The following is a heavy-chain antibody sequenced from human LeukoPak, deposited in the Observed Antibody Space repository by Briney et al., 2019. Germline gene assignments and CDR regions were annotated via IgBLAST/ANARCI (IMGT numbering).Heavy chain of an antibody. CDR2: IYYSGST. CDR1: GGSISSYY. Sequence: SETLSLTCTVSGGSISSYYWSWIRQPPGKGLEWIGYIYYSGSTNYNPSLKSRVTISVDTSKNQFSLKLSSVTAADTAVYYCARSGIRYCSGGSCYGAFDIWGQGTMVTVSS. V-gene: IGHV4-59*01. CDR3: ARSGIRYCSGGSCYGAFDI. D-gene: IGHD2-15*01. J-gene: IGHJ3*02.